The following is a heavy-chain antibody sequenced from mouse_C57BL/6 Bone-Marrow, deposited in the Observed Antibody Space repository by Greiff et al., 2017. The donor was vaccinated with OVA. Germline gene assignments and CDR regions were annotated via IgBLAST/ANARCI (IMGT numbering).Heavy chain of an antibody. V-gene: IGHV1-81*01. CDR1: GYTFTSYG. J-gene: IGHJ4*01. D-gene: IGHD2-1*01. CDR2: IYPRSGNT. Sequence: VKVVESGAELARPGASVKLSCKASGYTFTSYGISWVKQRTGQGLEWIGEIYPRSGNTYYNEKFKGKATLTADKSSSTAYMELRSLTSEDSAVYFCAKKLLFPMDYWGQGTSVTVSS. CDR3: AKKLLFPMDY.